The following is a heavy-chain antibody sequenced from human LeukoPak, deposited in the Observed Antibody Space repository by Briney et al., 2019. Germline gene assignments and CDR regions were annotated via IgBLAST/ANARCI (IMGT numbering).Heavy chain of an antibody. D-gene: IGHD6-13*01. CDR2: IRQDGSEK. J-gene: IGHJ4*02. CDR3: ARHSSSWEFDQ. Sequence: GGSLRLSCAASGFTFSNSAMTWVRQAPGKGLEWVANIRQDGSEKYYVDSAKGRFTISRDNAKNSLYLQMNSLRAEDTAAYYCARHSSSWEFDQWGQGTLVIVSS. V-gene: IGHV3-7*04. CDR1: GFTFSNSA.